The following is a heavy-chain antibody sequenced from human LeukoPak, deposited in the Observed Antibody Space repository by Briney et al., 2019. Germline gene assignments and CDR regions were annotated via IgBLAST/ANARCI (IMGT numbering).Heavy chain of an antibody. CDR1: GFTFSSYS. V-gene: IGHV3-21*01. Sequence: TGGSLRLSCAASGFTFSSYSMNWVRQAPGKGLEWVSPISSSSSFIYYADSVKGRFTTSRDNAKNSLYLQMNSLRAEDTAVYYCARERGRAYGPLDYWGQGTLVTVSS. J-gene: IGHJ4*02. D-gene: IGHD3-10*01. CDR2: ISSSSSFI. CDR3: ARERGRAYGPLDY.